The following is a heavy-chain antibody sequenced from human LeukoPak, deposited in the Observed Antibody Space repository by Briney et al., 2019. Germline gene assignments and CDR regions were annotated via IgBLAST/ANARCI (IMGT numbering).Heavy chain of an antibody. D-gene: IGHD5-18*01. V-gene: IGHV3-66*02. CDR3: ASADTAMVTRA. J-gene: IGHJ5*02. Sequence: GGSLRLSCAASGFTVSSNYMSWVRQAPGKGLEWVSVIYSGGSTYYADSVKGRFTISRDNSKNTLYLQMNSLRAEDTAVYYCASADTAMVTRAWGQGTLVTVSS. CDR2: IYSGGST. CDR1: GFTVSSNY.